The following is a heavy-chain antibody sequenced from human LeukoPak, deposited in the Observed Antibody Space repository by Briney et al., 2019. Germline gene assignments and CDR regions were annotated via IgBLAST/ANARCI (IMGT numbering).Heavy chain of an antibody. Sequence: SETLSLTCTVSGGSISSYYWSWIRQPPGKGLEWIGYIYYSGSTNYNPSLKSRVTISVDTSKNQFSLKLSSVTAADTAVYYCARVYYYDSSAPGGFDPWGQGTLVTVSS. CDR1: GGSISSYY. D-gene: IGHD3-22*01. CDR2: IYYSGST. J-gene: IGHJ5*02. V-gene: IGHV4-59*01. CDR3: ARVYYYDSSAPGGFDP.